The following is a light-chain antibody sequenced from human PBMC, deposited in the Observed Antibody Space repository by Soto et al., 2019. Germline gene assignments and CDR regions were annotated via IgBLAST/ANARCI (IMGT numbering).Light chain of an antibody. V-gene: IGKV3-20*01. J-gene: IGKJ2*01. Sequence: EIVLTQSPGTLSLSPGERATLSCRASQSVRNSYLAWYQQKPGQAPRLLIYDASSRATGIPDRFSGSGSGSDFTLTISRLEPEDFAVYYCQQYGTSTYTFGQGTKLEIQ. CDR3: QQYGTSTYT. CDR2: DAS. CDR1: QSVRNSY.